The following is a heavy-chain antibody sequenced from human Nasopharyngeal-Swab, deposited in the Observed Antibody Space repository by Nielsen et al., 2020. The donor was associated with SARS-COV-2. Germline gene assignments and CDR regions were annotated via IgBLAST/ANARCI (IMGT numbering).Heavy chain of an antibody. V-gene: IGHV3-21*01. CDR1: GFTFSSYS. CDR3: AVDGY. CDR2: ISRSSSNI. J-gene: IGHJ4*02. Sequence: GESLKISCAASGFTFSSYSMNWVRQAPGKGLEWVSSISRSSSNIYYADSVKGRFTISRDNAKNSLYLQMNGLRAEDTAVYYCAVDGYWGQGTLVTVSS. D-gene: IGHD6-19*01.